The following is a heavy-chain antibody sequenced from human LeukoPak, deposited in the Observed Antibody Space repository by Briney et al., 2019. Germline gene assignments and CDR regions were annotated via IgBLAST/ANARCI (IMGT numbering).Heavy chain of an antibody. J-gene: IGHJ4*02. CDR2: IYPGDSDT. CDR1: GYSFTSYW. V-gene: IGHV5-51*01. Sequence: GESLKISCKGSGYSFTSYWIGWVRQMPGKGLEWIGIIYPGDSDTRYSPSFQGQVTISADKSISTAYLQWSSLKASDTAMYYCARRYYDILTGYARIDYWGQGTLVTVSS. CDR3: ARRYYDILTGYARIDY. D-gene: IGHD3-9*01.